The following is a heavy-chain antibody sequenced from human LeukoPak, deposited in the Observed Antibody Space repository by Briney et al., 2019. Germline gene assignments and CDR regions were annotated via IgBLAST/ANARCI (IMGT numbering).Heavy chain of an antibody. J-gene: IGHJ3*02. V-gene: IGHV3-9*01. CDR3: AKDIRAAIVIGNAFDI. D-gene: IGHD2-2*02. CDR2: ISWNSGSI. Sequence: PGGSLRLSCAASGFTFDDYAMHWVRQAPGKGLEWGSGISWNSGSIGYADSVKGRFTISRDNAKNSLYLQMNSLRAEDTALYYCAKDIRAAIVIGNAFDIWGQGTMVTVSS. CDR1: GFTFDDYA.